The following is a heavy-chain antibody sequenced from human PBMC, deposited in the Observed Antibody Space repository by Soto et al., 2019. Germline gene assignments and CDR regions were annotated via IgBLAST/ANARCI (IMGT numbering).Heavy chain of an antibody. Sequence: ASVKVSCKASGYTFTSYGISWVRQAPGQGLEWMGWISAYNGNTNYAQKLQGRVTMTTDTSTSTAYMELRSLRSDDTAVYYCARDAPGPLGYCSSTSRYLLAPPYYYYGMDVWGQGITVTVSS. CDR1: GYTFTSYG. CDR3: ARDAPGPLGYCSSTSRYLLAPPYYYYGMDV. D-gene: IGHD2-2*01. V-gene: IGHV1-18*01. CDR2: ISAYNGNT. J-gene: IGHJ6*02.